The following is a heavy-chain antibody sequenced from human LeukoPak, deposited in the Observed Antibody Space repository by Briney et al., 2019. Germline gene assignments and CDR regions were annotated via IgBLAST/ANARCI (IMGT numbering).Heavy chain of an antibody. CDR1: GFTFSSYS. CDR2: IGSSVSTR. J-gene: IGHJ4*02. Sequence: TGGSLRLSCAVSGFTFSSYSMNWVRRAPGKGLEWVSYIGSSVSTRYYADSVKSRFTISRDNGKHSLYLQMNSLRAEDTAVYYCAREGSDFWSGYSKGYFDYWGQGTLVTVSS. D-gene: IGHD3-3*01. CDR3: AREGSDFWSGYSKGYFDY. V-gene: IGHV3-48*01.